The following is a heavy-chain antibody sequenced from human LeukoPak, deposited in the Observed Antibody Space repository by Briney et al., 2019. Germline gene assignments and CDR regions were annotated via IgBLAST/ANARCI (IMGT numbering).Heavy chain of an antibody. D-gene: IGHD1-1*01. V-gene: IGHV3-23*01. CDR2: ISGSGGST. CDR1: GFTFSSYA. Sequence: GGSLSLSCAASGFTFSSYAMSWVRQAPGKGLEWVSGISGSGGSTYYADSVKGRFTISRDNSKNTLYLQMNSLRAEDTAVYYCATTLLRASTYMVVWSKGTTVTVSS. J-gene: IGHJ6*03. CDR3: ATTLLRASTYMVV.